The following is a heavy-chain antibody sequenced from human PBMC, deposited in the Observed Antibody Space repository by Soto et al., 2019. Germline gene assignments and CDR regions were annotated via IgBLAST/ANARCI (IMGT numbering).Heavy chain of an antibody. CDR2: ISRSGDRK. CDR3: ARARCSSGQCYYFAY. D-gene: IGHD2-15*01. V-gene: IGHV3-64*02. CDR1: GFTFSSYN. J-gene: IGHJ4*02. Sequence: EVQLVESGEGLVQPGGSLRLSCAASGFTFSSYNIHWIRQAPGKGLEFVSAISRSGDRKYYADSVKGRFTITRDNSKNTVWLQMGSLRAEDMAVYYCARARCSSGQCYYFAYWGRGALVSVSS.